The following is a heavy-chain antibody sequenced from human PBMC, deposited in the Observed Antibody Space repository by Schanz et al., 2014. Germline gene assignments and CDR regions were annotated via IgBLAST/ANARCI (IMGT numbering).Heavy chain of an antibody. CDR1: GGSISSYY. Sequence: QVQLQQWGAGLLKPSETLSLTCAVSGGSISSYYWSWIRQPPGKALEWIGYIYSSGTTNYNPSLKGPVTISIDASKNQFSLKLTSVTAADTGVYYCARVGQGAVATGSNTFYYYVMDVWGQGTTVTVSS. J-gene: IGHJ6*02. CDR3: ARVGQGAVATGSNTFYYYVMDV. CDR2: IYSSGTT. V-gene: IGHV4-59*01. D-gene: IGHD6-13*01.